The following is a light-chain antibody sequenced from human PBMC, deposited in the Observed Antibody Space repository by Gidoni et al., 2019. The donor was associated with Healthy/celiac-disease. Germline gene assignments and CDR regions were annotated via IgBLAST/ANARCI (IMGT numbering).Light chain of an antibody. Sequence: DIQMNQSPSTLSASVGDRVTITCRASQSISSWLAWYQQKPGKAPKLLIYTASSLESGVPSRFSGSGSGTEFTLTISSLQPDDFATYYFQQYNSYPPLTFGPGTKVDIK. V-gene: IGKV1-5*03. CDR1: QSISSW. CDR3: QQYNSYPPLT. CDR2: TAS. J-gene: IGKJ3*01.